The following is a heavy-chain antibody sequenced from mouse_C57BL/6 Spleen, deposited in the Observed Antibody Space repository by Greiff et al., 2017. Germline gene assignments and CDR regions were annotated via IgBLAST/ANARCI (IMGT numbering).Heavy chain of an antibody. D-gene: IGHD4-1*01. CDR2: ISDGGSYT. V-gene: IGHV5-4*03. CDR1: GFTFSSYA. CDR3: ARALTGTNYFDY. Sequence: EVKLVESGGGLVKPGGSLKLSCAASGFTFSSYAMSWVRQTPEKRLEWVATISDGGSYTYYPDNVKGRFTISRDNAKNNLYLQMSHLKSEDTAMYYCARALTGTNYFDYWGQGTTLTVSS. J-gene: IGHJ2*01.